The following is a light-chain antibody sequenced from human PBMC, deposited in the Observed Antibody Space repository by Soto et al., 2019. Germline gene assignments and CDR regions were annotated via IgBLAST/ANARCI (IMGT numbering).Light chain of an antibody. J-gene: IGKJ4*01. CDR1: QSVTTN. CDR3: QQYDRWPVT. V-gene: IGKV3-15*01. Sequence: EVVMTQSPATLSVSPGERVTFSFRASQSVTTNLAWYQHKPGQSPRLLISDASTGASGIPPRFSGSGSGTEFTLTIDRLQAADFAVYYCQQYDRWPVTFGGGTKVEIK. CDR2: DAS.